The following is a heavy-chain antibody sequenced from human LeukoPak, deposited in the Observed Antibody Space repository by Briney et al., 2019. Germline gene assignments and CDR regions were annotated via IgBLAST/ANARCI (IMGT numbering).Heavy chain of an antibody. Sequence: WATLSLTCAVYGGSFSRYYWSWIRQPPGKGLEWIGEINHSGSTNYDTSLKSRVTISVDTSKNQFSLKLSSVTAADTAVYYCARCSSSLRWFDPWGQGTLVTVSS. CDR3: ARCSSSLRWFDP. V-gene: IGHV4-34*01. CDR1: GGSFSRYY. D-gene: IGHD6-6*01. CDR2: INHSGST. J-gene: IGHJ5*02.